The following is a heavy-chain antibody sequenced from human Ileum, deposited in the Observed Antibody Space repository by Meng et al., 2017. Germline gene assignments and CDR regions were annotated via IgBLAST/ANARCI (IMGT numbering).Heavy chain of an antibody. J-gene: IGHJ4*02. CDR1: GGSISSSIW. CDR2: IHHSGTT. D-gene: IGHD3-10*01. Sequence: QVHLNAAGPGLVEPSGALCGTCAVSGGSISSSIWWSWVRQPPEKGLEWIGEIHHSGTTNYSPSLKSRLTISVDKSKNQFSLKLQSVTAADMAVYFCARGVVSWSHYNTYWGQGILVTVSS. CDR3: ARGVVSWSHYNTY. V-gene: IGHV4-4*02.